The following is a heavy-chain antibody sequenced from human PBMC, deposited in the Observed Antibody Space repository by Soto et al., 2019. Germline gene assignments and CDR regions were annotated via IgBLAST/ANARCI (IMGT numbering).Heavy chain of an antibody. CDR1: GFTFSSYG. CDR2: ISYDGSNK. CDR3: AKDRISGWYYYGMDV. Sequence: GGSLRLSCAASGFTFSSYGMHWVRQAPGKGLEWVAVISYDGSNKYYADSVKGRFTISRDNSKNTLYLQMNSLRAEDTAVYYCAKDRISGWYYYGMDVWGQGTTVTVSS. J-gene: IGHJ6*02. D-gene: IGHD6-19*01. V-gene: IGHV3-30*18.